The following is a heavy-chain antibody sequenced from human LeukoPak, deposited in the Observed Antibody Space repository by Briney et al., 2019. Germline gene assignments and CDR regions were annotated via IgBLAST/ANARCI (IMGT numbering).Heavy chain of an antibody. D-gene: IGHD6-19*01. J-gene: IGHJ4*02. CDR2: IYFSGTT. V-gene: IGHV4-39*01. CDR1: GGSVSSSSYY. Sequence: SETLSLTCTVSGGSVSSSSYYWGWIRQPPGKGLEWIGSIYFSGTTHYNPSLKSRVTISVDTSKNNFSLKLTSLTVADTAVYYCARHERSVAVAGSFDFWGQGTLVTVSS. CDR3: ARHERSVAVAGSFDF.